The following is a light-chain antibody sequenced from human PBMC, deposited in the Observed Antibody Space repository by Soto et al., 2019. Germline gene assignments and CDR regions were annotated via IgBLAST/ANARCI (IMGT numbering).Light chain of an antibody. CDR1: QSLLDSDDGNTY. CDR2: WAS. CDR3: QQYYSTPPIT. V-gene: IGKV2-40*01. Sequence: DIVMTQTPLSLPVTPGEPASISCRSSQSLLDSDDGNTYLDGYLQKPGQSPQLLIYWASTRESGVHDRFSGSGSGTDFTLTISSLQAEDVAVYYCQQYYSTPPITFGQGTRLEIK. J-gene: IGKJ5*01.